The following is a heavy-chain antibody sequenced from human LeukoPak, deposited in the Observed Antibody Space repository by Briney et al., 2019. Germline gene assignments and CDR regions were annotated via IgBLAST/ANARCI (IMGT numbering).Heavy chain of an antibody. J-gene: IGHJ4*02. V-gene: IGHV4-39*07. D-gene: IGHD1-26*01. CDR3: ARVGIVGASSLDY. CDR1: GGSISSSSYY. Sequence: SETLSLTCTVSGGSISSSSYYWGWIRQPPGKGLEWIGSIYYSGSTYYNPSLKSRVTISVDTSKNQFSLKLGSVTAADTAVYYCARVGIVGASSLDYWGQGTLVTVSS. CDR2: IYYSGST.